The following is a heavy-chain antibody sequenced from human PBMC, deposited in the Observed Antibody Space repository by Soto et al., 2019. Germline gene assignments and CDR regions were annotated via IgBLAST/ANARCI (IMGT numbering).Heavy chain of an antibody. J-gene: IGHJ5*02. Sequence: ASPKVSCKASVYTFTSDGISRQRQAPGQGREWMGWITAYNGNTNYAQKLQGRGTMTTDTSKSTAYMELRSLRSDDTAVYYCAREDGYCSSTSCPTAWFDPWG. CDR1: VYTFTSDG. CDR2: ITAYNGNT. V-gene: IGHV1-18*04. CDR3: AREDGYCSSTSCPTAWFDP. D-gene: IGHD2-2*01.